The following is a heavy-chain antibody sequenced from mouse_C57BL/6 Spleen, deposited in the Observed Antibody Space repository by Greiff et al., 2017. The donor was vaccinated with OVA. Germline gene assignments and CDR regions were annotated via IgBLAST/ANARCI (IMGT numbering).Heavy chain of an antibody. CDR1: GYTFTSYW. Sequence: VQLQQPGAELVRPGSSVKLSCKASGYTFTSYWMHWVKQRPIQGLAWIGNIDPSDSETHYNQKFKDKATLTVDKSSSTAYMQLSSLTSEASAVYSCARRYGSFPFDYWGQGTTLTVSS. J-gene: IGHJ2*01. V-gene: IGHV1-52*01. CDR2: IDPSDSET. D-gene: IGHD1-1*01. CDR3: ARRYGSFPFDY.